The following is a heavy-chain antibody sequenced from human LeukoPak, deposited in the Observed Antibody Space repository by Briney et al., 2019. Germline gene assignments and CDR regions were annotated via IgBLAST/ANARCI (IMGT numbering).Heavy chain of an antibody. CDR3: AKDSSMTTVTTYDY. D-gene: IGHD4-17*01. J-gene: IGHJ4*02. Sequence: GSLRLSCAASGFTFSSYAMSWVRQAPGKGLEWVSAISGSGGSTYYADSVKGRFTISRDNSKNTLYLQMNSLRAEDTAVYYCAKDSSMTTVTTYDYWGQGTLVTVSS. CDR2: ISGSGGST. V-gene: IGHV3-23*01. CDR1: GFTFSSYA.